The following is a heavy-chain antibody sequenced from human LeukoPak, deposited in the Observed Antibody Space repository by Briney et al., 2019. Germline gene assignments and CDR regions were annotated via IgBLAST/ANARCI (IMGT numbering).Heavy chain of an antibody. Sequence: SETLSLTCAVYGGSFSGYYWIWIRQPPGKGLEWIGEINRSGSTTYNPSLKSRVTISLDTSKNQFSLKLSSVTAADTAVYYCASSLVRADMVTGVDYWGQGTLVTVSS. D-gene: IGHD5-18*01. V-gene: IGHV4-34*01. CDR2: INRSGST. J-gene: IGHJ4*02. CDR1: GGSFSGYY. CDR3: ASSLVRADMVTGVDY.